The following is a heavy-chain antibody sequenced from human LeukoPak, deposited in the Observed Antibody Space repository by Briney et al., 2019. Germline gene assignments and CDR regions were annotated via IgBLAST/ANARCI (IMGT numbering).Heavy chain of an antibody. Sequence: PETLSLTCTVSGGSISSYFWSWIRQPPGKGLEWIGYIYYSGSTNYNPSLKSRVTISVDASKHQFSLKLSCVIAADTAVYCCARGGSYYHFDYWGQGTLVTVS. CDR1: GGSISSYF. D-gene: IGHD1-26*01. J-gene: IGHJ4*02. CDR2: IYYSGST. V-gene: IGHV4-59*01. CDR3: ARGGSYYHFDY.